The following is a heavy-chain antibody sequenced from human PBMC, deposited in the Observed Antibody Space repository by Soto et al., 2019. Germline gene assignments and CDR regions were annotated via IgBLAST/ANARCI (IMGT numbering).Heavy chain of an antibody. Sequence: GGSLRLSCAVSGFTFSDYYMTWIRQAPGKGLEWVAYISRSTSNKNYADSVKGRFTISRDNAKNTLFLQMNSLRTEDTAIYYCARDDEGGSYCDLGYWGQGTLVTVSS. CDR1: GFTFSDYY. J-gene: IGHJ4*02. CDR3: ARDDEGGSYCDLGY. V-gene: IGHV3-11*06. CDR2: ISRSTSNK. D-gene: IGHD3-10*01.